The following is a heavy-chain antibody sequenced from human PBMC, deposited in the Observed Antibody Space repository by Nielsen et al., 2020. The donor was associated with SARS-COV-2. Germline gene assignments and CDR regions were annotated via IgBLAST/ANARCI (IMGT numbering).Heavy chain of an antibody. D-gene: IGHD3-3*01. CDR1: GGSISSYY. V-gene: IGHV4-59*12. CDR3: ARAGITIFGVVTHFDY. J-gene: IGHJ4*02. CDR2: IYYSGST. Sequence: SETLSLTCTVSGGSISSYYWSWIRQPPGKGLEWIGHIYYSGSTNYNPSLKSRVTISVDTSKNQFSLKLSSVTAADTAVYYCARAGITIFGVVTHFDYWGQGTLVTVSS.